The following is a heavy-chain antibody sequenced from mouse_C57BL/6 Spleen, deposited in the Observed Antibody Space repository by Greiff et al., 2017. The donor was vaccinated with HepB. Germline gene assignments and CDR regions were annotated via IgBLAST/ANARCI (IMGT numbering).Heavy chain of an antibody. CDR1: GYAFTNYL. CDR2: INPGSGGT. D-gene: IGHD1-1*01. Sequence: VQLQESGAELVRPGTSVKVSCKASGYAFTNYLIEWVKQRPGQGLEWIGVINPGSGGTNYNEKFKGKATLTADKSSSTAYMQLSSLTSEDSAVYFCARGGYYYGSSYGNYAMDYWGQGTSVTVSS. V-gene: IGHV1-54*01. J-gene: IGHJ4*01. CDR3: ARGGYYYGSSYGNYAMDY.